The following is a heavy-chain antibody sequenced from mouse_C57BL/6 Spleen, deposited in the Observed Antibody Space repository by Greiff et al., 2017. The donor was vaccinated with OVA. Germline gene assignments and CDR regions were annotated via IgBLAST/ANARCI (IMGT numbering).Heavy chain of an antibody. CDR2: ISSGSSTI. D-gene: IGHD1-1*01. CDR3: ARNYYCSRGYFDV. V-gene: IGHV5-17*01. J-gene: IGHJ1*03. CDR1: GFTFSDYG. Sequence: EVQVVESGGGLVKPGGSLKLSCAASGFTFSDYGMHWVRQAPEKGLEWVAYISSGSSTIYYADTVKGRFTISRDNAKNTLFLQMTSLRSEDTAMYYCARNYYCSRGYFDVWGTGTTVTVSS.